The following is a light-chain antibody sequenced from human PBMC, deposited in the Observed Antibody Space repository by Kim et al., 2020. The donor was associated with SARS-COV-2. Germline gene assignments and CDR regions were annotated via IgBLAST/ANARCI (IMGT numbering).Light chain of an antibody. Sequence: EIVLTQSPDTLSLSPGERATLSCRASQSVSSTYLAWYQQKPGQAPRLLIYGASSRATGIPDKFSGSGSGTDFTLTISRLEPEDFAVYYCQQYGSSPITFGQGTRLEIK. J-gene: IGKJ5*01. CDR3: QQYGSSPIT. V-gene: IGKV3-20*01. CDR1: QSVSSTY. CDR2: GAS.